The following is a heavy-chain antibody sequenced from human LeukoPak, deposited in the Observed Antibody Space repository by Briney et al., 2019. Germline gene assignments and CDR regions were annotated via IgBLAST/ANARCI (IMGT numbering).Heavy chain of an antibody. J-gene: IGHJ4*02. D-gene: IGHD3-22*01. CDR1: GFTFNSSS. V-gene: IGHV3-48*04. CDR3: ARVWSSGYTKDY. Sequence: PGGSLRFSCAASGFTFNSSSIDWVRQARGEGLEWLSYISSSSSTIYYADSVKGRFTISRDNAKNSVYLQMNSLRAEDTAVYYCARVWSSGYTKDYWGQGTLVTVSS. CDR2: ISSSSSTI.